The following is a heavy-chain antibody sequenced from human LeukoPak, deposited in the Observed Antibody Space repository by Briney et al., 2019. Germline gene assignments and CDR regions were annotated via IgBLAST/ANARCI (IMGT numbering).Heavy chain of an antibody. CDR3: ARTVTSMYCSGGSCYSVPDY. D-gene: IGHD2-15*01. CDR2: IYYSGST. J-gene: IGHJ4*02. V-gene: IGHV4-59*01. Sequence: NPSETLSDTCTVPGGSISSYYWSSIWQTLRKRLEWVGHIYYSGSTNYNPSLKSRVTISVDTSKNQFSLKLSSVTAADTAVYYCARTVTSMYCSGGSCYSVPDYWGQGTLVTVSS. CDR1: GGSISSYY.